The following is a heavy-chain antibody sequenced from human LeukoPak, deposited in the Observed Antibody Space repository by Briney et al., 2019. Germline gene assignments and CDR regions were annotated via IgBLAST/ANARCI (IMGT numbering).Heavy chain of an antibody. V-gene: IGHV4-59*01. Sequence: SETLSLTCTVSCGSISSYYRSWIRQAQGKGLEWIGYSDYNGITKYNPSLKSRGTTSVDTSKNQFSLKLRSVTAADTAVYYCARDRTIAADGTVYFYGMHVWGQGTTVTVSS. CDR3: ARDRTIAADGTVYFYGMHV. D-gene: IGHD6-13*01. CDR1: CGSISSYY. J-gene: IGHJ6*02. CDR2: SDYNGIT.